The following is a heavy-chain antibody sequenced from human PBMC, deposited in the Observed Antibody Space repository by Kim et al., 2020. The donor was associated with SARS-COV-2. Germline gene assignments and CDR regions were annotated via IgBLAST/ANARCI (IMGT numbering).Heavy chain of an antibody. V-gene: IGHV4-34*01. CDR2: MHHSGTS. CDR1: GASFSASS. D-gene: IGHD3-3*01. CDR3: ARAYYDFWSGYYGWYFDL. J-gene: IGHJ2*01. Sequence: SETLSLTCALYGASFSASSWSWIRQPPGKGLEWIGEMHHSGTSYYNPSLKSRVIISVDTSKKQFSLRLTSVTAVDTAVYYCARAYYDFWSGYYGWYFDLWGRGTLVTVSS.